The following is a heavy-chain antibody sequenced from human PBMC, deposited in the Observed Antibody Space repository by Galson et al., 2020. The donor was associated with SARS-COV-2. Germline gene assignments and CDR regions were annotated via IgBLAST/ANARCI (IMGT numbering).Heavy chain of an antibody. V-gene: IGHV1-24*01. CDR1: GYTLTELS. Sequence: ASVKVSCKVSGYTLTELSMHWVRQAPGKGLEWMGGFDPEDGETIYAQKFQGRVTMTEDTSTDTVYMELSSLRSEDTAVYYCATGPGILTKGWFDPWGQGTLVTVSS. J-gene: IGHJ5*02. CDR3: ATGPGILTKGWFDP. D-gene: IGHD3-9*01. CDR2: FDPEDGET.